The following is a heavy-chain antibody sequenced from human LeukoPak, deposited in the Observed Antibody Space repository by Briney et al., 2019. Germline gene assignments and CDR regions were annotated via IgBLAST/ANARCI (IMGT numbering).Heavy chain of an antibody. CDR1: GFTISSYG. V-gene: IGHV3-30*18. Sequence: GGSVRLSCAASGFTISSYGMHWVRQAPGKGLEWVAVISYDGSNKYYADSVKGRFTISRDNSKNTLYLHLNSLRVEDAAVYYCAKDGYSSIPGFHFEYWGQGTPVTVSS. CDR2: ISYDGSNK. CDR3: AKDGYSSIPGFHFEY. D-gene: IGHD6-13*01. J-gene: IGHJ4*02.